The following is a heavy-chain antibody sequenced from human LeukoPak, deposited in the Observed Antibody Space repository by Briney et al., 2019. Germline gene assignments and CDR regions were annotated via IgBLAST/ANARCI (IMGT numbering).Heavy chain of an antibody. CDR1: GFTFSSYW. CDR3: ARQGELLWFGELPNYYYMDV. CDR2: IKQDGSEK. V-gene: IGHV3-7*01. D-gene: IGHD3-10*01. Sequence: TGGSLRLSCAASGFTFSSYWMSWVRQAPGKGLEWVANIKQDGSEKYYVGSVKGRFTISRDNAKNSLYLQMSSLRAEDTAVYYCARQGELLWFGELPNYYYMDVWGKGTTVTISS. J-gene: IGHJ6*03.